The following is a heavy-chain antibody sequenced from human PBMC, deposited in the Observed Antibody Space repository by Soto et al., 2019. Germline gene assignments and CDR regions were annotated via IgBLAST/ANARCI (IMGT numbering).Heavy chain of an antibody. V-gene: IGHV4-34*01. CDR3: ARGGFCTSTTCRVGNWFDP. J-gene: IGHJ5*02. CDR1: GGSFSGYY. CDR2: INHRGSI. Sequence: SLTCVVYGGSFSGYYWSWIRQSPGKGLEWIGGINHRGSINYNPSLESRVTISVDTSKNQFSLKLPSVTAADTAMYYCARGGFCTSTTCRVGNWFDPWGQGTLVTVSS. D-gene: IGHD2-2*01.